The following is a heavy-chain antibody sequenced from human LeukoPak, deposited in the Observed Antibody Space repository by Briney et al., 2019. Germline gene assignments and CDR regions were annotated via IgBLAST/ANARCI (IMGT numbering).Heavy chain of an antibody. CDR3: ARPYYYDSSGYYSSYYYYGMDV. CDR1: GGTFSSYA. Sequence: SVKVSCKAPGGTFSSYAISWVRQAPGQGLEWMGRIIPILGIANYAQKFQGRVTITADKSTSTAYMELSSLRSEDTAVYYCARPYYYDSSGYYSSYYYYGMDVWGQGTTVTVSS. CDR2: IIPILGIA. V-gene: IGHV1-69*04. J-gene: IGHJ6*02. D-gene: IGHD3-22*01.